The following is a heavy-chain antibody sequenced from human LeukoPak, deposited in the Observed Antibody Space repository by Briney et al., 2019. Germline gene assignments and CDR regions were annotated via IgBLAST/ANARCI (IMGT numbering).Heavy chain of an antibody. CDR1: GYSISSGYN. CDR3: ARAMKDIVLMVYAIIPLIADYWFDP. Sequence: PSETLSLTCTVSGYSISSGYNWGWIRQPPGKGLQWIGSIYHSGSTYYNPSLKSRVTISVDTSKNQFSLKLSSVTAADTAVYYCARAMKDIVLMVYAIIPLIADYWFDPWGQGTLVTVSS. V-gene: IGHV4-38-2*02. CDR2: IYHSGST. J-gene: IGHJ5*02. D-gene: IGHD2-8*01.